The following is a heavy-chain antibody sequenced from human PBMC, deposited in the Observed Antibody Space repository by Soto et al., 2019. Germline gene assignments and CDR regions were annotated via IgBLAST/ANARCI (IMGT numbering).Heavy chain of an antibody. Sequence: GASVRLSCAAPGFTFSSYSMNWVRQAPGKGLEWVSYISSSSSTIYYADSVKGRFTISRDNAKNSLYLQMNSLRDEDTAVYYCARDRSGYDGYWGQGTLVTSPQ. CDR1: GFTFSSYS. CDR2: ISSSSSTI. CDR3: ARDRSGYDGY. V-gene: IGHV3-48*02. D-gene: IGHD5-12*01. J-gene: IGHJ4*02.